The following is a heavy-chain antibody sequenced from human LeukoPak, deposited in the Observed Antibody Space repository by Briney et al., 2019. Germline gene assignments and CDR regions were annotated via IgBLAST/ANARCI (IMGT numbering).Heavy chain of an antibody. V-gene: IGHV4-4*07. Sequence: PSETLSLTCTVSGGSISSYYWSWIRQPAGKGLEWIGRIYTSGSTNYNPSLKSRVTMSVDTSKNQFSLKLSSVTAADTAVYYCARDDYYGLGSYQDYYYYYYGMDVWGQGTTVTVSS. D-gene: IGHD3-10*01. CDR2: IYTSGST. CDR1: GGSISSYY. CDR3: ARDDYYGLGSYQDYYYYYYGMDV. J-gene: IGHJ6*02.